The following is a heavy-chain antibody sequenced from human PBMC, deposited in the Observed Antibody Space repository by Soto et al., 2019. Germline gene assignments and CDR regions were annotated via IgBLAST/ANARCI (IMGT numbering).Heavy chain of an antibody. CDR1: GFTFSSYG. J-gene: IGHJ4*02. V-gene: IGHV3-33*01. D-gene: IGHD6-19*01. CDR2: IWYDGSSK. Sequence: QVQLVESGGGVVQPGRSLRLSCAASGFTFSSYGMHWVRQAPGKGLEWVAVIWYDGSSKYYADSVKGRFTISRDNSKNTLYLQMTSLRAEDTAVYYCARDSLRYSSGWLSYFDYWGQGTLVTVSS. CDR3: ARDSLRYSSGWLSYFDY.